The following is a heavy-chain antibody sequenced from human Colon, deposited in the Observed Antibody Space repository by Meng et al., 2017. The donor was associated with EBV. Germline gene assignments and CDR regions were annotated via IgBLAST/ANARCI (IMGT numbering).Heavy chain of an antibody. J-gene: IGHJ4*02. CDR3: AKSIYGDFSSCGY. D-gene: IGHD4-17*01. CDR2: MYSNGDT. V-gene: IGHV3-53*01. CDR1: GFTVNSSY. Sequence: GTILPGGSLIRSWSVSGFTVNSSYRAWVRQAPGKGLEWVAVMYSNGDTYYADSMKGRLTISRHASQNTLYLQMNSLRVEDTAVYYCAKSIYGDFSSCGYWGQGTLVTVSS.